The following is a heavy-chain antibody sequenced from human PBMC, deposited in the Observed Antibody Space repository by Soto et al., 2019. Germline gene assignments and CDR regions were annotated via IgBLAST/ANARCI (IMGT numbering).Heavy chain of an antibody. CDR3: ARGHYDFWSGYSIPYYYYGMDV. Sequence: SVKVSCKASGYTFTSYYMHWVRQAPGQGLEWMGIISPSGGSTSYAQKFQGRVTMTRDTSTSTVYMELSSLRSEDTAVYYCARGHYDFWSGYSIPYYYYGMDVWGQGTTVTVSS. D-gene: IGHD3-3*01. CDR2: ISPSGGST. CDR1: GYTFTSYY. V-gene: IGHV1-46*03. J-gene: IGHJ6*02.